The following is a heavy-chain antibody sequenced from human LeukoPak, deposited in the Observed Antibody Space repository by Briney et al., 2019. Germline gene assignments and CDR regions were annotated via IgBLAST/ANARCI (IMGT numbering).Heavy chain of an antibody. D-gene: IGHD6-13*01. J-gene: IGHJ6*03. CDR1: GYTLTELS. V-gene: IGHV1-24*01. CDR3: ARDYSSSWYDRYYYYYMDV. Sequence: GASVKVSCKVSGYTLTELSMHWVRQAPGKGLEWMGGFDPEDGETIYAQKFQGRVTMTRDMSTSTVYMELSSLRSEDTAVYYCARDYSSSWYDRYYYYYMDVWGKGTTVTVSS. CDR2: FDPEDGET.